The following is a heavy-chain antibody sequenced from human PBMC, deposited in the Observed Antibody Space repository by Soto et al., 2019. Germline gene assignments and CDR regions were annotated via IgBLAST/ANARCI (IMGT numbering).Heavy chain of an antibody. CDR3: ARDFRPSYGSGRLDS. J-gene: IGHJ4*02. CDR1: GFAFSSYP. Sequence: QVQLVESGGGVVQPGRSLRLSCAASGFAFSSYPLHWVRRAPGKGLEWVAVLSYNGNNHYYADSVKGRFTISRDNSKNTLYLQMDSLRSEDTAVYYCARDFRPSYGSGRLDSWGQGTLVTVSS. D-gene: IGHD3-10*01. CDR2: LSYNGNNH. V-gene: IGHV3-30-3*01.